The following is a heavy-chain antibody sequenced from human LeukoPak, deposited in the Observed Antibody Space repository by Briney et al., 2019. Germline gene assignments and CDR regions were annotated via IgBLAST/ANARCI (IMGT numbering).Heavy chain of an antibody. Sequence: PSETLSLTCTVSGGSISSYYWSWIRQPAGKGLEWIGRIYTSGSTNYNPSLKSRVTISVDTSKNQFSLKLSSVTAADTAVYYCARGSWSGYYIPDAFDIWGQGTMVTVSS. J-gene: IGHJ3*02. V-gene: IGHV4-4*07. CDR1: GGSISSYY. D-gene: IGHD3-3*01. CDR3: ARGSWSGYYIPDAFDI. CDR2: IYTSGST.